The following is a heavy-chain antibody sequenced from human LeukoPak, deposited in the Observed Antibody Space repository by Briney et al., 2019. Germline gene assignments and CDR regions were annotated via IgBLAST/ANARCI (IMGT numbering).Heavy chain of an antibody. CDR1: GGSFSGYY. CDR2: IYYSGST. J-gene: IGHJ5*02. V-gene: IGHV4-39*01. Sequence: SETLSLTCAVYGGSFSGYYWGWIRQPPGKGLEWIGSIYYSGSTYYNPSLKSRVTISVDTSKNQFSLKLSSVTAADTAVYYCARPTGTYYDFWSGYYTPDSNWFDPWGQGTLVTVSS. D-gene: IGHD3-3*01. CDR3: ARPTGTYYDFWSGYYTPDSNWFDP.